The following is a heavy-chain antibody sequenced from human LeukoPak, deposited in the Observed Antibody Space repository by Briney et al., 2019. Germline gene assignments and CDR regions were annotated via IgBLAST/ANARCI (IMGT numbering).Heavy chain of an antibody. J-gene: IGHJ4*02. CDR3: ARGKLTEFDY. Sequence: SETLSLTCAVYGGSFSGYYWSWIRQPPGKGLEWIGEINHSGSTNYNPSLKSRVTISVDTSKNQFSLKLSSVTAADTAVYYCARGKLTEFDYWDQGTLVTVSS. D-gene: IGHD1-14*01. CDR1: GGSFSGYY. V-gene: IGHV4-34*01. CDR2: INHSGST.